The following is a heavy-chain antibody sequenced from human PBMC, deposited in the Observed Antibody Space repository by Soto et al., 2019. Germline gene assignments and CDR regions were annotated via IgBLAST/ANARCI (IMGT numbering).Heavy chain of an antibody. J-gene: IGHJ5*02. CDR1: GFTFSNYD. Sequence: EVQLLESGGDLVQPGGSLRLSCSASGFTFSNYDMSWVRQAPGKGLAWVSAISHSGRGTYYADSVECRFTISRDNSKNTVYLQMNSLRVEDTALYYCARVTEEHDRASSWFDPWGQGTLVTVSS. CDR3: ARVTEEHDRASSWFDP. CDR2: ISHSGRGT. V-gene: IGHV3-23*01. D-gene: IGHD2-21*01.